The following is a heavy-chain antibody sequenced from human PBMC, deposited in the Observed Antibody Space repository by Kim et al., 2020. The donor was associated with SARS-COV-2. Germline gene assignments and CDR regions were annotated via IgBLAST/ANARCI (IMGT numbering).Heavy chain of an antibody. CDR3: AKAPADGDYYY. D-gene: IGHD4-17*01. Sequence: GGSLRLSCAASGFTFSNYGMHWVRQAPGKGQEWVAVIWYDGSNKYYADSVKGRFTISRDNSKNTLYLQMNSLRAEDTAVYYCAKAPADGDYYYWGQGTLVTVSS. CDR1: GFTFSNYG. V-gene: IGHV3-33*06. J-gene: IGHJ4*02. CDR2: IWYDGSNK.